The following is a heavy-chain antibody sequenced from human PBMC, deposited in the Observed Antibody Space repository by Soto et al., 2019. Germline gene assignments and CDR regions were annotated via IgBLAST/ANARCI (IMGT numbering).Heavy chain of an antibody. CDR2: ISAYNGNT. CDR3: AREIRKAVFYYYYGMDV. J-gene: IGHJ6*02. Sequence: QVQLVQSGAEVKKPGASVKVSCKASGYTFTSYGISWVRQAPGQGLEWMGWISAYNGNTNYAQKLQGRVTMTTDTSTSTAYMELRSLRSDDTAVYYCAREIRKAVFYYYYGMDVWGQGTTVTVSS. CDR1: GYTFTSYG. V-gene: IGHV1-18*04. D-gene: IGHD3-16*01.